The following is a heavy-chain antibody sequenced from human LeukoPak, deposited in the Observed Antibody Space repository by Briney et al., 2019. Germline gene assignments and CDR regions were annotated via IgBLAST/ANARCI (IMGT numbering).Heavy chain of an antibody. Sequence: GGSLRLSCAASGFTFDDYGMSWVRQAPGKGLEWVSGINWNGGSTGYADSVKGRFTISRDNAKNSLYLQMNSLRAEDTALYCCARSNLYYYDSSGYYYFDYWGQGTLVTVSS. CDR1: GFTFDDYG. D-gene: IGHD3-22*01. V-gene: IGHV3-20*04. J-gene: IGHJ4*02. CDR2: INWNGGST. CDR3: ARSNLYYYDSSGYYYFDY.